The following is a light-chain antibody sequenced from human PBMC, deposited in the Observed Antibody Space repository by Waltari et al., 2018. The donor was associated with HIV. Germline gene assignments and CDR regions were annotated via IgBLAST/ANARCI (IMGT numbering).Light chain of an antibody. J-gene: IGLJ3*02. CDR1: STDVGGYNY. CDR2: DVS. V-gene: IGLV2-11*01. CDR3: CSYAGSYTWV. Sequence: QSALTQPRSVSGSPGQSVTISCTATSTDVGGYNYVSWYQQHPGKVPKLLIYDVSKRPSGVPDRFSGSKSGNTASLTISGLQAEDEADYYCCSYAGSYTWVFGGGTKLTVL.